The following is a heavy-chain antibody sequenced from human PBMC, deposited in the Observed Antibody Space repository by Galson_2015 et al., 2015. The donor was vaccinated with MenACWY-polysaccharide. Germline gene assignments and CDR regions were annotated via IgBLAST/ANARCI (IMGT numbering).Heavy chain of an antibody. CDR1: GGSVSSGAYY. J-gene: IGHJ5*02. D-gene: IGHD3-10*01. CDR3: ASEEIRGGSFGWFDP. V-gene: IGHV4-61*08. Sequence: SETLSLTCTVSGGSVSSGAYYWSWLRQPPGKGLEWIGYIHFSGRTNYNPSLKSRVTVSLDTSTNTFSLRLSSATAADTAFYYCASEEIRGGSFGWFDPWGQGTLVTVSS. CDR2: IHFSGRT.